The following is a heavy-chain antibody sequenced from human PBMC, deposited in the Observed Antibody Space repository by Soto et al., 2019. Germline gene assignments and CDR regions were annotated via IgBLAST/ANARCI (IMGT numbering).Heavy chain of an antibody. V-gene: IGHV1-69*12. J-gene: IGHJ5*02. D-gene: IGHD3-10*01. Sequence: QVQLVQSGAAVKKPGSSVKVSCKASGGTFSSYAISWVRQAPGQGLEWMGGIIPIFGTANYAQKFQGRVTITADESPSXAYLELSSLRAEDTAGDYCASTLLWFGPPASWFGPWGQGTLVTVSS. CDR1: GGTFSSYA. CDR3: ASTLLWFGPPASWFGP. CDR2: IIPIFGTA.